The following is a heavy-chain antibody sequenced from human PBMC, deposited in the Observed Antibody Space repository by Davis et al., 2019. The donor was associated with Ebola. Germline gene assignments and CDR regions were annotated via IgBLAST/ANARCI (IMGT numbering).Heavy chain of an antibody. J-gene: IGHJ5*02. CDR2: INHSGST. D-gene: IGHD2-21*02. CDR1: GGSFSGYY. V-gene: IGHV4-34*01. CDR3: ARGPYCGGDCYSTNWFDP. Sequence: PSETLSLTCAVYGGSFSGYYWSWIRQPPGKGLEWIGEINHSGSTNYNPSLKSRVTISVDRSKNQFSLKLSSVTAADTAVYYCARGPYCGGDCYSTNWFDPWGQGTLVTVSS.